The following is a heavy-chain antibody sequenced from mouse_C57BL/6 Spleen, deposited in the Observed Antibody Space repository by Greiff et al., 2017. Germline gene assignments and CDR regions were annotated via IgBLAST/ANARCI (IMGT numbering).Heavy chain of an antibody. J-gene: IGHJ1*03. CDR1: GFTFSDYG. CDR2: ISSGSSTI. Sequence: EVQVVESGGGLVKPGGSLKLSCAASGFTFSDYGMHWVRQAPEKGLEWVAYISSGSSTIYYADTVKGRFTLSRDNAKNTLFLQLTSLRSEDTAMYYCARSGGLGPWYFDVWGTGTTVTVSS. V-gene: IGHV5-17*01. D-gene: IGHD4-1*01. CDR3: ARSGGLGPWYFDV.